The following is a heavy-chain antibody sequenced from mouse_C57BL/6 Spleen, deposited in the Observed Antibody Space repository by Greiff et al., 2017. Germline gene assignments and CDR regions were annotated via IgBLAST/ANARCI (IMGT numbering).Heavy chain of an antibody. V-gene: IGHV1-26*01. CDR1: GYTFTDYY. CDR2: INPNNGGT. Sequence: EVQLQQSGPELVKPGASVKISCKASGYTFTDYYMNWVKQSHGKSLEWIGDINPNNGGTSYNQKFKGKATLTVDTSSSTAYMQLSSLTSEDSAVYYCARSGGSYYFDYWGQGTTLTVSS. D-gene: IGHD3-1*01. J-gene: IGHJ2*01. CDR3: ARSGGSYYFDY.